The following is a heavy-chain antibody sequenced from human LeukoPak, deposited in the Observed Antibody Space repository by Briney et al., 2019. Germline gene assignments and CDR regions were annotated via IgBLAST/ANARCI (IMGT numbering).Heavy chain of an antibody. D-gene: IGHD2-15*01. Sequence: PGGSLRLSCAASGFTFSSYSMNWVRQAPGKGLEWVSSISSSSSYIYYADSVKGRFTISRDNAKNSLYLQMNSLRAEDTAVYYCARDCGGSCCRLTSGKNDYWGQGTLVTVSS. CDR3: ARDCGGSCCRLTSGKNDY. V-gene: IGHV3-21*01. J-gene: IGHJ4*02. CDR1: GFTFSSYS. CDR2: ISSSSSYI.